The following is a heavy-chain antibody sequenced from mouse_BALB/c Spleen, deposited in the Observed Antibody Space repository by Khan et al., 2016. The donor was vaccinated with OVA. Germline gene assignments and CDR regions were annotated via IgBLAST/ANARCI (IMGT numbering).Heavy chain of an antibody. CDR2: ISYSGRT. D-gene: IGHD1-1*01. CDR1: GYSITSDYA. J-gene: IGHJ2*01. Sequence: EVQLLESGPGLVKPSQSLSLTCTVTGYSITSDYAWNWIRQFPGNKLEWMGYISYSGRTSYNPSLKSRISITRATSTNQFFLPLKSVTTEDTATYYCARSVTITTVVATDFDYWGQGTTLTVSS. CDR3: ARSVTITTVVATDFDY. V-gene: IGHV3-2*02.